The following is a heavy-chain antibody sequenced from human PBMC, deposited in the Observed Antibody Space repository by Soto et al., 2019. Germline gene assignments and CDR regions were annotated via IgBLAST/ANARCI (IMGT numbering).Heavy chain of an antibody. CDR3: ARHFYSNYGGYYYYGRDG. CDR1: GYTFTNYG. J-gene: IGHJ6*02. Sequence: ASGKVSCKVSGYTFTNYGISWVRQAPGQGLEWMGWISAYNGNTNYAQKFQGRVTMTTGTATSTAYMELRSLRSDDTAVYYCARHFYSNYGGYYYYGRDGWGQGTTVTVSS. CDR2: ISAYNGNT. D-gene: IGHD4-4*01. V-gene: IGHV1-18*01.